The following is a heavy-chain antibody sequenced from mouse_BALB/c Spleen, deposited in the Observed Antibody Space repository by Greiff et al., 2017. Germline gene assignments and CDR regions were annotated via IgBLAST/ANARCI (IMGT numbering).Heavy chain of an antibody. Sequence: QVQLQQPGAELVKPGASVKMSCKASGYTFTSYNMHWVKQTPGQGLEWIGAIYPGNGDTSYNQKFKGKATLTADKSSSTAYMQLSSLTSEDSAVYYCARGITEYYYAMDYWGQGTSVTVSS. CDR3: ARGITEYYYAMDY. CDR2: IYPGNGDT. CDR1: GYTFTSYN. V-gene: IGHV1-12*01. D-gene: IGHD2-4*01. J-gene: IGHJ4*01.